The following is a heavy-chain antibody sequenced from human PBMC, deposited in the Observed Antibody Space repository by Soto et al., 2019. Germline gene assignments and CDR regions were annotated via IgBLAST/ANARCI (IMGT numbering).Heavy chain of an antibody. V-gene: IGHV5-51*01. J-gene: IGHJ6*02. CDR1: GYSFTSYW. Sequence: PGESLKISCKGSGYSFTSYWIGWVRQMPGKGLEWMGIIYPGDSDTRYSPSFQGQVTISADKSISTAYLQWSSLKASDTAMYYYARHLYDSSGYYYSNYYYYYGMDVWGQGTTVTVSS. CDR2: IYPGDSDT. D-gene: IGHD3-22*01. CDR3: ARHLYDSSGYYYSNYYYYYGMDV.